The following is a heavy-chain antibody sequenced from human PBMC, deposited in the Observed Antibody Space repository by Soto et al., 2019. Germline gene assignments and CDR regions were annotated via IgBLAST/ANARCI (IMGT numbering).Heavy chain of an antibody. J-gene: IGHJ6*02. CDR2: IIPIFGTA. D-gene: IGHD6-19*01. CDR3: ARDRSLNRGWSGVYYYYYGMDV. CDR1: GGTFSSYA. V-gene: IGHV1-69*01. Sequence: QVQLVQSGAEVKKPGSSVKVSCKASGGTFSSYAISWVRQAPGQGLEWMGGIIPIFGTANYAQKFQGRVTITADESTSTAYMELSSLRSEDTAVYYCARDRSLNRGWSGVYYYYYGMDVWGQGTTVTVSS.